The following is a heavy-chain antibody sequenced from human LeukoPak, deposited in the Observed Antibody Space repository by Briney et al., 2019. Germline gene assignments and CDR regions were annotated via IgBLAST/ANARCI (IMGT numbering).Heavy chain of an antibody. CDR1: GGSFITSNYY. J-gene: IGHJ5*02. CDR3: ARRIPGFLCDL. D-gene: IGHD2-21*01. Sequence: SETLSLTCTVSGGSFITSNYYWAWIRQPPGKGLEWIGSIYHSGSTYYNPSLKSRVTMSVDTSKNQFSLTLDFVTAADTAVYYCARRIPGFLCDLWGQGTLVTVSS. V-gene: IGHV4-39*01. CDR2: IYHSGST.